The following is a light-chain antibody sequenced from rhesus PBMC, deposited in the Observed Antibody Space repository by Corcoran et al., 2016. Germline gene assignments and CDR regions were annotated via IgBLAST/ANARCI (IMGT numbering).Light chain of an antibody. J-gene: IGKJ3*01. CDR2: NVS. CDR3: GQGTKVPFS. Sequence: DVVMTQSPLSLPSTPGQPASISCRSSQSLVHSDGYIYLSWYQQMPGQPPMLLIYNVSHRYSGVPDRFSGKGAGTGFSLKIGRVEAGDVGVYYSGQGTKVPFSFGAGANLDIK. CDR1: QSLVHSDGYIY. V-gene: IGKV2-62*02.